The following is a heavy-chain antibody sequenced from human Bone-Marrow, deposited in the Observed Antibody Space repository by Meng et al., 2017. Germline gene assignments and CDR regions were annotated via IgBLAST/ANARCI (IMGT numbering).Heavy chain of an antibody. CDR3: AREGTRGYSYYDAFDI. CDR2: ISSSGSTI. V-gene: IGHV3-48*03. D-gene: IGHD5-18*01. Sequence: GESLKISCAASGFTFSSYEMNWVRQAPGKGLEWVSYISSSGSTIYYADSVKGRFTISRHNSKNTLYLQMNSLRAEDTAVYYCAREGTRGYSYYDAFDIWGQGTMVTVSS. J-gene: IGHJ3*02. CDR1: GFTFSSYE.